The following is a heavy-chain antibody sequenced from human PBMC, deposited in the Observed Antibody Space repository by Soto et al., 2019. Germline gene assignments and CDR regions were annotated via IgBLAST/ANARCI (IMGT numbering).Heavy chain of an antibody. D-gene: IGHD6-13*01. J-gene: IGHJ4*02. Sequence: ASVKVSCKTSGYSFTSLDINWVRQAPGQGPEWMGWMNPSRGKTGYAQKFQDRVIMTRDTSTSTAYMELRSLRYEDTAVHYCGRGVRAGIDHWGQGTLVTVSS. CDR3: GRGVRAGIDH. CDR1: GYSFTSLD. V-gene: IGHV1-8*01. CDR2: MNPSRGKT.